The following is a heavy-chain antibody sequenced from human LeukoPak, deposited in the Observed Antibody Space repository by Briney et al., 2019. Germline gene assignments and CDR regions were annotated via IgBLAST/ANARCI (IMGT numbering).Heavy chain of an antibody. D-gene: IGHD3-22*01. CDR1: GGSISSYY. CDR3: ARGRIVYYYDSSGSSPYNYFDY. V-gene: IGHV4-4*07. CDR2: IYTSGST. J-gene: IGHJ4*02. Sequence: SETLSLTCTVSGGSISSYYWSWIRQPAGKGLEWIGRIYTSGSTNYNPSLKSRVTMSVDTSKNQFSLKLSSVTAADTAVYYCARGRIVYYYDSSGSSPYNYFDYWGQGTLVTVSS.